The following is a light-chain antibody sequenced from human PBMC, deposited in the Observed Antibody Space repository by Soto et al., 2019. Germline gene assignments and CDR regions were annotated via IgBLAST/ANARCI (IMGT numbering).Light chain of an antibody. CDR1: SSDVGAYKY. V-gene: IGLV2-8*01. Sequence: QSVLTQPPSASGSPGQSVTISCTGTSSDVGAYKYVSWYQQLPGKAPKLMIYEVSKRPSGVPDRFSGSKSGNTASLTVSGLQTEDEADYYCTSYAGSNNVVFGGGT. CDR2: EVS. J-gene: IGLJ2*01. CDR3: TSYAGSNNVV.